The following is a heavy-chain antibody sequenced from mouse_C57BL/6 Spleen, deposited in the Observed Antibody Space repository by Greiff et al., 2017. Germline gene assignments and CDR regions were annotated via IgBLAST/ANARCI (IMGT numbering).Heavy chain of an antibody. V-gene: IGHV1-80*01. D-gene: IGHD1-1*01. CDR3: AREDGSSPWFAY. Sequence: VQLQQSGAELVKPGASVKISCKASGYAFSSYWMNWVKQRPGKGLEWIGQIYPGDGDTNYNGKLKGKATLTADKSSSTAYMQLSSLTSEDSAVYFCAREDGSSPWFAYWGQGTLVTVSA. CDR1: GYAFSSYW. J-gene: IGHJ3*01. CDR2: IYPGDGDT.